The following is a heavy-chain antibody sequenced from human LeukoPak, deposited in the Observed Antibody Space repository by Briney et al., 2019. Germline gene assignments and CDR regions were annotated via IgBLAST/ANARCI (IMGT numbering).Heavy chain of an antibody. J-gene: IGHJ3*02. CDR3: ARARITIFGVAYDAFDI. V-gene: IGHV4-59*01. CDR2: IYYSGST. Sequence: KPSETLSLTCTVSGGSISSYYWSWIRQPPGKGLEWIGYIYYSGSTNYNPSLKSRVTISVDTSKNQFSLKLSSVTAADTAVYYCARARITIFGVAYDAFDIWGQGTVVTVSS. D-gene: IGHD3-3*01. CDR1: GGSISSYY.